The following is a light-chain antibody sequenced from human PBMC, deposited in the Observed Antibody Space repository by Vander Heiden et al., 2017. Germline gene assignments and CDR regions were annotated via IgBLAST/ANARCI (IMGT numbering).Light chain of an antibody. V-gene: IGLV2-14*03. CDR1: SSDVGGYNY. CDR2: DVS. J-gene: IGLJ1*01. Sequence: QSALTQPASVSGSPGQSITISCTGTSSDVGGYNYVSWYQHHPGKAPKLMIYDVSNRPSGVSNRFSGSKSGNTASLTISGLQAEDEADYYCSSYTSSSTPFVFGTGTKVTGL. CDR3: SSYTSSSTPFV.